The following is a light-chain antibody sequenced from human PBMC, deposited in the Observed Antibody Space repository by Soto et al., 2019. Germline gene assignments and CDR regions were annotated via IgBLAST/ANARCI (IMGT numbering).Light chain of an antibody. CDR1: QSISTY. Sequence: DIQMTQSPSSLSASVGDRVTITCRASQSISTYLNWYQQKPGKAPKLLIYAASTLQSGVPSRFSGSGSATDFTLTISSLQPEDFATYSCQQNYSATWTFGQGTKVDIK. CDR2: AAS. J-gene: IGKJ1*01. V-gene: IGKV1-39*01. CDR3: QQNYSATWT.